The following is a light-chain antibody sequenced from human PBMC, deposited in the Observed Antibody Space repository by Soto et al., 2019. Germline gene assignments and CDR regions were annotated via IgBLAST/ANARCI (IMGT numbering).Light chain of an antibody. Sequence: QSVLTQPASVSGSPGQSITISCTGTSSDVGGGNYVSWYQQHPGKAPKLIISEVSNRPSGVSSRFSGSKSGNTASLTISGLQAEDAADYYCSSYTTSSTLYVFGTGTKVTVL. J-gene: IGLJ1*01. CDR2: EVS. V-gene: IGLV2-14*01. CDR1: SSDVGGGNY. CDR3: SSYTTSSTLYV.